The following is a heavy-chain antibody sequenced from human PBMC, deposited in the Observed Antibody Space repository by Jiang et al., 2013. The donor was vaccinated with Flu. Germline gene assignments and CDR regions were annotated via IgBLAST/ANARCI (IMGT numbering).Heavy chain of an antibody. CDR3: ARHHSHSLFDC. D-gene: IGHD2-15*01. CDR2: SYSGSP. CDR1: GGSISSSNYY. Sequence: LLKPSETLSLTCTVSGGSISSSNYYWGWDPPAPREGAGVDWEYSYSGSPYYNPSLKSRVIISVDTSTNQFSLKLSSVTAADTAVYFCARHHSHSLFDCWGQGT. V-gene: IGHV4-39*01. J-gene: IGHJ4*02.